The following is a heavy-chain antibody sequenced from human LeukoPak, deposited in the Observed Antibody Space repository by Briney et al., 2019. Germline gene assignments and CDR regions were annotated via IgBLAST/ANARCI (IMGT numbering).Heavy chain of an antibody. CDR3: ARQLGDGLNVVYWFDP. J-gene: IGHJ5*02. CDR2: VYYSGST. Sequence: PSETLSLTCTVSGGSISSSSYYWGWIRQPPGKDLEWIGSVYYSGSTYYDPSLESRVTISVDTSKNQFSLKLNSVTAADTAVYYCARQLGDGLNVVYWFDPWGQGTLVTVSS. D-gene: IGHD5-24*01. CDR1: GGSISSSSYY. V-gene: IGHV4-39*01.